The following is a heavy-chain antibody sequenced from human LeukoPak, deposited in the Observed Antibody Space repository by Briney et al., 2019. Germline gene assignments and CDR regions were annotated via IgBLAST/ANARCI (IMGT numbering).Heavy chain of an antibody. CDR1: GGSISSYY. CDR2: IYYSGST. D-gene: IGHD6-19*01. J-gene: IGHJ4*02. Sequence: PSETLSLTCTVSGGSISSYYWSWIRQPPGKGLEWIWYIYYSGSTNYNPSLKSRVTISLNTSKNQFSLKLSSVTAADTAVYYCARAPTYSSGWRPALLPPDYWGQGTLVTVSS. V-gene: IGHV4-59*12. CDR3: ARAPTYSSGWRPALLPPDY.